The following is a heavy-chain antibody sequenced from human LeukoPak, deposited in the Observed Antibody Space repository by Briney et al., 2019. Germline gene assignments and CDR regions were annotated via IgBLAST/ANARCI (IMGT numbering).Heavy chain of an antibody. CDR1: GFTFSTYG. CDR2: ISYDGTRK. D-gene: IGHD1-26*01. Sequence: GRSLRLSCAASGFTFSTYGMHWVRQLPGKGLEWVALISYDGTRKYYIDSVKGRFTISRDNSENTLFLQMNSLTAEDTAVYYCTRDTSGILGFDYWGQGTLVTVSS. V-gene: IGHV3-30*05. CDR3: TRDTSGILGFDY. J-gene: IGHJ4*02.